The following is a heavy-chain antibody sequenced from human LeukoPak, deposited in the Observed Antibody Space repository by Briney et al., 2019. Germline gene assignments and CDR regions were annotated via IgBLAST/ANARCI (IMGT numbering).Heavy chain of an antibody. Sequence: HPGGSLRLSCAASGFTFRTYGMHWVRQAPGKGLEWVTFIRYDGSDKYYADSVKGRFTISRDNSKNTLFLQMNSLRVEDTAVYYCAKRADYYDSSRALYDAFDLWGQGTMVTVSS. V-gene: IGHV3-30*02. D-gene: IGHD3-16*01. CDR1: GFTFRTYG. CDR2: IRYDGSDK. CDR3: AKRADYYDSSRALYDAFDL. J-gene: IGHJ3*01.